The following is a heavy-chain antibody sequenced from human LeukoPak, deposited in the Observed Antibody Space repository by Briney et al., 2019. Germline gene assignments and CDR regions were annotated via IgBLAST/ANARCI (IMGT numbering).Heavy chain of an antibody. D-gene: IGHD5-18*01. CDR1: GFTFSSYA. J-gene: IGHJ3*02. CDR2: IRSSSSTI. Sequence: GGSLRLSCAASGFTFSSYAMGWVRQAPGKGLEWVSYIRSSSSTIYYADSVKGRFTISRDNAKNSLYLQMNSLRAEDTAVYYCARDLVYSYGRGDAFDIWGQGTMVTVSS. V-gene: IGHV3-48*01. CDR3: ARDLVYSYGRGDAFDI.